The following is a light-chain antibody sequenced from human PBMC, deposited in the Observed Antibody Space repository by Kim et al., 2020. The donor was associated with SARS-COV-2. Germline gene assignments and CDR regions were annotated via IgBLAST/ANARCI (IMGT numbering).Light chain of an antibody. CDR1: RGISNY. CDR2: AAS. CDR3: QNYNSAPRT. Sequence: DIQMTQSPSSLSAAVGDRVTITCRASRGISNYLVWYQQKPGKIPTLLVYAASALHSGVPSRFSGSGSGTDFTLTINSLQPDDVATYYCQNYNSAPRTFGRGTKVDIK. J-gene: IGKJ1*01. V-gene: IGKV1-27*01.